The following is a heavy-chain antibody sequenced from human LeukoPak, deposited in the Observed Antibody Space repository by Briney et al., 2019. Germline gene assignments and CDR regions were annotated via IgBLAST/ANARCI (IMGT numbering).Heavy chain of an antibody. J-gene: IGHJ4*02. Sequence: GGSLRLSCVASGFTFSSYWMHWVRQAPGKGLEWVANIKQDGSEKYYVDSVKGRFTISRDNAKNSLYLQMNSLRADDTAVYYCARDRVGATTNFDYWGQGTLVTVSS. CDR3: ARDRVGATTNFDY. CDR2: IKQDGSEK. D-gene: IGHD1-26*01. V-gene: IGHV3-7*01. CDR1: GFTFSSYW.